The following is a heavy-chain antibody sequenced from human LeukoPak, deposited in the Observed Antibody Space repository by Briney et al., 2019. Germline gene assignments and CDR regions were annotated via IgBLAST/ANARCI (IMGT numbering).Heavy chain of an antibody. J-gene: IGHJ4*02. D-gene: IGHD5-18*01. CDR3: ARNGGYSYGYDPYYFDY. CDR2: ISYDGSNK. Sequence: GGSLRLPCAASRFTFSSYAMHWVRQAPGKGLEWVAVISYDGSNKYYAESVKGRFTISRDNSKNTLYLQVNSLRAEDTAVYYCARNGGYSYGYDPYYFDYWGQGTLVTVSS. V-gene: IGHV3-30*04. CDR1: RFTFSSYA.